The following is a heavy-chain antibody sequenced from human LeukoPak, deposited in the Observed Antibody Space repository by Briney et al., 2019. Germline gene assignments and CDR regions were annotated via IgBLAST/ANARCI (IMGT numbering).Heavy chain of an antibody. D-gene: IGHD6-19*01. CDR3: ATNRDTGGWYDLGH. CDR1: GNTFDGYY. Sequence: ASVKVSCKASGNTFDGYYFHWVRQAPGQGLEWMGWINSRSGATNYAQKFQGRVTMTRDTSISTAYMDLSRLTSDDTAVYYCATNRDTGGWYDLGHCGQGTLVTVSS. J-gene: IGHJ4*02. V-gene: IGHV1-2*02. CDR2: INSRSGAT.